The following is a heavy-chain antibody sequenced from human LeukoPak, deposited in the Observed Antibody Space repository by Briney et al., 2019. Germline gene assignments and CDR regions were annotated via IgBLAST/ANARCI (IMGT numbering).Heavy chain of an antibody. CDR2: MNPNSGST. J-gene: IGHJ3*02. V-gene: IGHV1-8*02. CDR3: ASTPRITMVRGVRGRGAFDI. CDR1: GYTFTSYD. D-gene: IGHD3-10*01. Sequence: ASVKVSCKASGYTFTSYDINWVRQATGQGLEWMGWMNPNSGSTSYAQKFQGRVTMTRDTSTSTVYMELSSLRSEDTAVYYCASTPRITMVRGVRGRGAFDIWGQGTMVTVSS.